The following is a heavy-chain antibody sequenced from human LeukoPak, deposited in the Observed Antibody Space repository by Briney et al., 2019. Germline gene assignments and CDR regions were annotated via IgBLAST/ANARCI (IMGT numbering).Heavy chain of an antibody. V-gene: IGHV6-1*01. Sequence: SQTLSLTCAISGDSVSSNSAAWSWIRQSPSRGLEWLGRTYYRSKWYNDYAVSVKSRITINPDTSKNQFSLQLNSVTPEDTAVYYCAREWSGWFGELSEPFDYWGQGTLVTVSS. CDR1: GDSVSSNSAA. D-gene: IGHD3-10*01. CDR3: AREWSGWFGELSEPFDY. CDR2: TYYRSKWYN. J-gene: IGHJ4*02.